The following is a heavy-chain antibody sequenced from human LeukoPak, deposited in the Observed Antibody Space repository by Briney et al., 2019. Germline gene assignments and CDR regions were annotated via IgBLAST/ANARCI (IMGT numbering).Heavy chain of an antibody. CDR1: GYTFTGYY. D-gene: IGHD5-12*01. Sequence: AASVKVFCKASGYTFTGYYMHWVRQAPGQGLEWMGWINPNSGGTNYAQKFQGRVTMTRDTSISTAYMELSRLRSDDTAVYYCARVALYSGYEGYMDVWGKGTTVTVSS. V-gene: IGHV1-2*02. CDR3: ARVALYSGYEGYMDV. CDR2: INPNSGGT. J-gene: IGHJ6*03.